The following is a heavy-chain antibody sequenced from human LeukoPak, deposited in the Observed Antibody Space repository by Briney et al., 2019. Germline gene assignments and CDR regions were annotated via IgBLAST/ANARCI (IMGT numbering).Heavy chain of an antibody. J-gene: IGHJ4*02. Sequence: GGSLRLSCVASGLPVGDFAMHWVRQAPGQGLEWVSLISGDGVSTFFADSVKGRFSISRDNSKNSLFLEMSSLRTEDTAMYYCARESGKFDYWGQGTLVAVSS. CDR2: ISGDGVST. CDR1: GLPVGDFA. V-gene: IGHV3-43*02. CDR3: ARESGKFDY.